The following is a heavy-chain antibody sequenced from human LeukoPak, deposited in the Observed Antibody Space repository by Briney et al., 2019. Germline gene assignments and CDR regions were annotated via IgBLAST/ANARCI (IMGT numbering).Heavy chain of an antibody. V-gene: IGHV4-39*01. Sequence: SETLSLTCTVSGGSVSNNNYYWVWIRQPPGKGLEWIGSIYYSGSTYYNPSLKSRVTVSVDTSKNQFSLKLSSVTAADTAVYYCARQHFCDYPLYYMDVWGKGTPVTVSS. CDR3: ARQHFCDYPLYYMDV. CDR2: IYYSGST. J-gene: IGHJ6*03. CDR1: GGSVSNNNYY. D-gene: IGHD4-17*01.